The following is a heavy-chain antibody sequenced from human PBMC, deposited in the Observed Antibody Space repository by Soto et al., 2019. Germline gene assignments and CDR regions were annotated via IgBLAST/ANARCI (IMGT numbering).Heavy chain of an antibody. Sequence: EVQLVESGGGLVKPGGSLRLSCAASRFTFSCYSMNWVRQAPGKGLEWVAAISSSRSNIYYADSVKGRFTISRDNSKNTLYLQMNSLRAEDTAVYYCVRVGDEGSGSCLDLWGQGTMVTVSS. CDR3: VRVGDEGSGSCLDL. D-gene: IGHD3-10*01. CDR1: RFTFSCYS. CDR2: ISSSRSNI. V-gene: IGHV3-21*01. J-gene: IGHJ3*01.